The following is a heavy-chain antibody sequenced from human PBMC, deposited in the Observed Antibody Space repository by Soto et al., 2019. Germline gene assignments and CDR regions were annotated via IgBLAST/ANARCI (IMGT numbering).Heavy chain of an antibody. CDR2: IWYDGSNK. CDR1: GFTFSSYG. V-gene: IGHV3-33*01. Sequence: QVQLVESGGGVVQPGRSLRLSCAASGFTFSSYGMHWVRQAPGKGLEWVAVIWYDGSNKYYAESVKGRFTISRDKSKNTLYLQMNSLRAEDTAVYYCARDGEYYDFWSGYYHFDYWGQGTLVTVSS. CDR3: ARDGEYYDFWSGYYHFDY. J-gene: IGHJ4*02. D-gene: IGHD3-3*01.